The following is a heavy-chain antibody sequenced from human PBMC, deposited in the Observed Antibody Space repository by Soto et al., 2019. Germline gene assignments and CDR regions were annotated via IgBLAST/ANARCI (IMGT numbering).Heavy chain of an antibody. CDR3: ARDGFVEYYDFWSGYHSLDY. V-gene: IGHV1-46*01. Sequence: ASVKVSCKASGYTFTSYYMHWVRQAPGQGLEWMGIINPSGGSTSYAQKFQGRVTMTRDTSTSTVYMELSSLRSEDTAVYYCARDGFVEYYDFWSGYHSLDYWGLG. CDR2: INPSGGST. D-gene: IGHD3-3*01. J-gene: IGHJ4*01. CDR1: GYTFTSYY.